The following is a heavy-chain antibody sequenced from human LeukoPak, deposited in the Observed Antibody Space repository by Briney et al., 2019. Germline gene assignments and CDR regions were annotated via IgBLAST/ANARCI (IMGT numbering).Heavy chain of an antibody. Sequence: PSETLSLTCAVYGGSFSGYYWSWIRQPPGKGLEWIGEINHSGSTNYNPSLKSRVTISVDTSKNQFSLKLSSVTAADTAVYYCARTYYDFWSAPYGGYYYYYMDVWGKGTTVTVSS. V-gene: IGHV4-34*01. CDR2: INHSGST. J-gene: IGHJ6*03. D-gene: IGHD3-3*01. CDR3: ARTYYDFWSAPYGGYYYYYMDV. CDR1: GGSFSGYY.